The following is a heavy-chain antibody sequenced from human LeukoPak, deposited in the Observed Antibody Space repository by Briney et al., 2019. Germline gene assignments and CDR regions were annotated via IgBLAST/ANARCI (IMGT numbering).Heavy chain of an antibody. CDR2: ISSSSSTI. V-gene: IGHV3-48*02. CDR1: GFTFSSYS. J-gene: IGHJ5*02. CDR3: GREGGFTVTRGYNWFDP. D-gene: IGHD4-17*01. Sequence: GGSPRLSCAASGFTFSSYSMNWVRQAPGKGLEWVSYISSSSSTIYYADSVKGRFTISRDNAKNSLYLQMNSLRDEDTAVYYCGREGGFTVTRGYNWFDPWGQGTLVTVSS.